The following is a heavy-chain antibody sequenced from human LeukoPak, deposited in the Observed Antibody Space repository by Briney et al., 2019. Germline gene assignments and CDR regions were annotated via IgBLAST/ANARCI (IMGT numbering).Heavy chain of an antibody. Sequence: PPASVKVSCKASGGTFSSYAISWVRQAPGQGLEWMGGIIPIFGTANYAQKFQGRVTITADESTSTAYMELSSLRSEDTAVYYYARAYSNYVQLVGSYYGMDVWGQGTTVTVSS. J-gene: IGHJ6*02. V-gene: IGHV1-69*01. D-gene: IGHD4-11*01. CDR2: IIPIFGTA. CDR3: ARAYSNYVQLVGSYYGMDV. CDR1: GGTFSSYA.